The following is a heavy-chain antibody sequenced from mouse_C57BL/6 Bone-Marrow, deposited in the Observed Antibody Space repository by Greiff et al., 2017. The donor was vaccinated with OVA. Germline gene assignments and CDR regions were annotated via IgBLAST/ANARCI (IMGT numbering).Heavy chain of an antibody. CDR3: ARGDDGYPYYYAMDY. J-gene: IGHJ4*01. Sequence: EVKVEESGGGLVKPGESLKLSCAASGFTFSDYGMHWVRQAPEKGLEWVAYISSGSSTIYYADTVKGRFTISRDNAKNTLFLQMTSLRSEDTAMYYCARGDDGYPYYYAMDYWGQGTSVTVSS. CDR2: ISSGSSTI. D-gene: IGHD2-3*01. CDR1: GFTFSDYG. V-gene: IGHV5-17*01.